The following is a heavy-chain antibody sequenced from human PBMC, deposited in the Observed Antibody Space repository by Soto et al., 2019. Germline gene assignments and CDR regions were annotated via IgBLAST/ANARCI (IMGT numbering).Heavy chain of an antibody. CDR2: IFSNNER. V-gene: IGHV2-26*03. Sequence: QVTLKESGPVLVKATETLTLTCAISGFSLTTGRMGVRWIRQPPGKALEWVAHIFSNNERYYSTSLQSRLSISGDTSDSQVVLTMADVDPVDTATYFCARFVAASYWYYYVLDVWGQGTTVTVS. J-gene: IGHJ6*02. CDR3: ARFVAASYWYYYVLDV. CDR1: GFSLTTGRMG. D-gene: IGHD2-8*02.